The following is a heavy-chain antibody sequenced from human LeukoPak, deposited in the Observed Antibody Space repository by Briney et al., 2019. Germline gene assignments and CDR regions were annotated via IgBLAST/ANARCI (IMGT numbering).Heavy chain of an antibody. Sequence: PGGSLRLSCAASGFTFSSYGMSWVRQAPGKGLEWVSAINTSGGSTYYADSVKGRFTISRDNSKNTLYLQINSLKTEDTAVYYCTTVKRGWSYKPREYYYYYMDVWGKGTTVTVSS. CDR2: INTSGGST. V-gene: IGHV3-23*01. D-gene: IGHD1-26*01. CDR3: TTVKRGWSYKPREYYYYYMDV. J-gene: IGHJ6*03. CDR1: GFTFSSYG.